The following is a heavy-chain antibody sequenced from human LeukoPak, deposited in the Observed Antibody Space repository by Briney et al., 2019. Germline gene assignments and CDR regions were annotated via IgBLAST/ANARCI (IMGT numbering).Heavy chain of an antibody. CDR1: GFTFSSYW. D-gene: IGHD3-9*01. Sequence: GGSLRLSCAASGFTFSSYWMSWVRQAPGKGLEWVANIKQDGSEKYYVDSVKGRFTISRDNAKNSLYLQMNSLRAEDTAVYYCARGRIERYFDWLLTHFDYWGQGTLVTVSS. V-gene: IGHV3-7*01. CDR3: ARGRIERYFDWLLTHFDY. CDR2: IKQDGSEK. J-gene: IGHJ4*02.